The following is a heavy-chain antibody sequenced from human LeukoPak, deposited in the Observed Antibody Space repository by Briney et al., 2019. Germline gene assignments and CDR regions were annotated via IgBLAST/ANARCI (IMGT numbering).Heavy chain of an antibody. CDR1: GFTFSTSG. CDR2: ISPTGGAI. CDR3: ARGADGVSSNSRGWFDP. Sequence: PGGSLRLSCAASGFTFSTSGRNWVRQAPGRGLEWVSSISPTGGAIFYADSVRGRFTISRDNAKNSLYLQMNSLRAEDTAVYSCARGADGVSSNSRGWFDPWGQGTLVTVSS. J-gene: IGHJ5*02. V-gene: IGHV3-21*01. D-gene: IGHD2-15*01.